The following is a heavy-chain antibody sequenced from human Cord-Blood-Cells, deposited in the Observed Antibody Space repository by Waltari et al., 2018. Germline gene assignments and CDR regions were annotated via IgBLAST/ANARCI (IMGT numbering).Heavy chain of an antibody. D-gene: IGHD3-10*01. Sequence: QVQLVESGGGVVQPGRSLRLSCAASGFTFSSYAMHWVRQAPGKGLEWVAVISYEGSNKYYADSVKGRCTIYRDNSKNTLYLQMNSLRAEDTAVYYCARVGVKRGYYYYYGMDVWGQGTTVTVSS. CDR2: ISYEGSNK. CDR1: GFTFSSYA. V-gene: IGHV3-30-3*01. CDR3: ARVGVKRGYYYYYGMDV. J-gene: IGHJ6*02.